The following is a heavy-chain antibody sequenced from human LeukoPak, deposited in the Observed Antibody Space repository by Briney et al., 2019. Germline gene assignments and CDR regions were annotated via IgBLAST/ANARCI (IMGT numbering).Heavy chain of an antibody. Sequence: DSVKGRFTISRDNSKNTLYLEMNSLRAEDTALYYCAKRTATTEFDYWGQGALVTVSS. CDR3: AKRTATTEFDY. J-gene: IGHJ4*02. V-gene: IGHV3-30*02. D-gene: IGHD1-14*01.